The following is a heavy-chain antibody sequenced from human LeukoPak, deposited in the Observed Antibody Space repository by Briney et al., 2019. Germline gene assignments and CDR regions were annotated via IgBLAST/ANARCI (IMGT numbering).Heavy chain of an antibody. Sequence: GRSLRLSCAASGFTFSSYAMHWVRQAPGKGLEWVAVISYDGSNKYCADSVKGRFTISRDNSKNTLYLQMNSLRAEDTAVYYCARSDNYYDSSGYYGDYWGQGTLVTVSS. CDR2: ISYDGSNK. D-gene: IGHD3-22*01. CDR3: ARSDNYYDSSGYYGDY. CDR1: GFTFSSYA. V-gene: IGHV3-30-3*01. J-gene: IGHJ4*02.